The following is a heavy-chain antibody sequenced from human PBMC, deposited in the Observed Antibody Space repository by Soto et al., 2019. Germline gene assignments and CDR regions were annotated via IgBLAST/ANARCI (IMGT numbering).Heavy chain of an antibody. CDR1: GFSFSSYA. J-gene: IGHJ5*02. Sequence: PGGSLRLSCAASGFSFSSYAMSWVRQAPGKGLEWVSGISGSGGSTYYADSVKGRFTISRDDSKNTVYLQMNSLRAEDTAVYYCAKEPSSGHSNWFDPWGQGTLVTVSS. CDR3: AKEPSSGHSNWFDP. D-gene: IGHD3-22*01. CDR2: ISGSGGST. V-gene: IGHV3-23*01.